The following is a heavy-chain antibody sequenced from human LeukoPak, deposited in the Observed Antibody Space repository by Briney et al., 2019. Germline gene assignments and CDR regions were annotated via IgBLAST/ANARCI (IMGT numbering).Heavy chain of an antibody. D-gene: IGHD2-15*01. CDR2: INPNSSNT. CDR3: ARIVVAESAFDI. CDR1: GYTFTGYY. J-gene: IGHJ3*02. Sequence: ASVKVSCKASGYTFTGYYMHWVRQAPGQGLEWMGWINPNSSNTNYAQKLQGRVTMTTDTSTSTAYMELRSLRSDDTAVYYCARIVVAESAFDIWGQGTMVTVSS. V-gene: IGHV1-18*04.